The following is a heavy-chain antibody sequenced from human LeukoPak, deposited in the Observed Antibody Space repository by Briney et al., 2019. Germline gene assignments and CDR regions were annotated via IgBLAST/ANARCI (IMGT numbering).Heavy chain of an antibody. CDR2: ISGSGGIT. Sequence: GGSLRLSCAASGFTFSSYAMSWVRQAPGKGLEWASAISGSGGITYYADSVKGRFTISRDNSKNTLYLQMNSLRAEDTAVYYCAKGDSSGWYSTGLGHYYFDYWGQGTLVTVSS. CDR3: AKGDSSGWYSTGLGHYYFDY. CDR1: GFTFSSYA. V-gene: IGHV3-23*01. D-gene: IGHD6-19*01. J-gene: IGHJ4*02.